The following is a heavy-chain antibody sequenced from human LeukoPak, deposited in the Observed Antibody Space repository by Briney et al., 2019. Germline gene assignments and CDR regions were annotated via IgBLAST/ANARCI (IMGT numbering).Heavy chain of an antibody. J-gene: IGHJ4*02. Sequence: SETLSLTCAVSGYSIISGYHWGWIRQSPGKGLEWIGSIYHSGKTYYNPSLSSRVTISVDTSMNQFSLKLTSVTATDTAVYYCARTRYCSGATCFSPVLFDSWGQGTLVTVSS. D-gene: IGHD2-15*01. V-gene: IGHV4-38-2*01. CDR3: ARTRYCSGATCFSPVLFDS. CDR2: IYHSGKT. CDR1: GYSIISGYH.